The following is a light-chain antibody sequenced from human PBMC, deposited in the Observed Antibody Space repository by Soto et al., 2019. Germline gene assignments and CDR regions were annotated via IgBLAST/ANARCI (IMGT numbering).Light chain of an antibody. Sequence: QSALTQPASVSGSPGQSITISCTGTSSDVGGYNYVSWYQQHPGKAPKLMIYEVSNRPSGVSNRFSGSKSGNTPSLTISGLQAEDEADYYCTSYTSNNNYVFGSGTKLTVL. CDR3: TSYTSNNNYV. CDR1: SSDVGGYNY. CDR2: EVS. V-gene: IGLV2-14*01. J-gene: IGLJ1*01.